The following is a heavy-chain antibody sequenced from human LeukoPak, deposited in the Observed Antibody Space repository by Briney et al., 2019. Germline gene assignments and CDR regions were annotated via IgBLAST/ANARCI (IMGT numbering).Heavy chain of an antibody. D-gene: IGHD3-10*01. V-gene: IGHV3-7*01. CDR3: ARDARPNYYTSGSGI. J-gene: IGHJ4*02. CDR2: INQHGKEK. Sequence: PGGSLRLSCATSGFTFSSYWMSWVPQAPGKGLEWVANINQHGKEKYYVDSVKGRFTISRDNAKNSRDLQIDILRAGDTAVYYGARDARPNYYTSGSGIWGQGTLVTVSS. CDR1: GFTFSSYW.